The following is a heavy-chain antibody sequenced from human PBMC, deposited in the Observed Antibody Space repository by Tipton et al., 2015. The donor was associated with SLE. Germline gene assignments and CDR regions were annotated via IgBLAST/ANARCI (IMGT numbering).Heavy chain of an antibody. J-gene: IGHJ4*02. D-gene: IGHD1-26*01. CDR2: MYYSGDT. V-gene: IGHV4-59*12. Sequence: TLSLTCTVSGGSIRTYYWSWIRQTPGKGLEWIGYMYYSGDTYYNPSLKSRVTISVDTSGRQLSLRLTSVTAADTAVYFCARDVAGTADYWGQGTRVTVSA. CDR1: GGSIRTYY. CDR3: ARDVAGTADY.